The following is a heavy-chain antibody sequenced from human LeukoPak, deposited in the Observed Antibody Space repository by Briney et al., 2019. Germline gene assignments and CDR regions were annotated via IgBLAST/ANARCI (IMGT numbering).Heavy chain of an antibody. CDR2: MSRSGDII. V-gene: IGHV3-48*01. CDR1: GFTFSDYN. Sequence: GGSLRLSCAASGFTFSDYNMNWVRQVPGKGLESVSYMSRSGDIIYYADSVKGRFTISRDNSKNTVDLQMNSLRVDDTAVYYCARGGPLGDTNRFDFWGQGSLVTVSS. J-gene: IGHJ4*02. D-gene: IGHD3-10*01. CDR3: ARGGPLGDTNRFDF.